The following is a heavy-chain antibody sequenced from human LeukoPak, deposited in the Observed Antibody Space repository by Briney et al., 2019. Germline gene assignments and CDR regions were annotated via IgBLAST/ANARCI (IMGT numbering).Heavy chain of an antibody. V-gene: IGHV3-69-1*02. Sequence: PGGSLRLSCAASGFTFANYAMNWFRHTPGKGLEWLSYISSTNGIYYADSVKGRFTISRDNAKESLYLQMNSLRAEDTAVYYCARDDKWAFDYWGQGALVTVSS. D-gene: IGHD1-26*01. CDR1: GFTFANYA. CDR3: ARDDKWAFDY. J-gene: IGHJ4*02. CDR2: ISSTNGI.